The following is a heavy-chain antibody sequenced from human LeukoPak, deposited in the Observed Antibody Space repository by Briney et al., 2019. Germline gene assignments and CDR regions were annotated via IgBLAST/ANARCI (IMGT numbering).Heavy chain of an antibody. Sequence: GGSLRLSCAASGFTFSSYGMHWVRQAPGKGLEWVAVISYDGSNKYYADSVKGRFTISRDNSKNTLYLQMNSLRAEYTAVYYCATNYGGYIDYWGPGTLVTVSS. CDR1: GFTFSSYG. CDR2: ISYDGSNK. CDR3: ATNYGGYIDY. D-gene: IGHD2-21*01. V-gene: IGHV3-30*03. J-gene: IGHJ4*02.